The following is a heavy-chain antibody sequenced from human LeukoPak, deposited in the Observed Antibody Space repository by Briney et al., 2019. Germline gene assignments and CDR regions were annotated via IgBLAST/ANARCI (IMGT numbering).Heavy chain of an antibody. D-gene: IGHD6-6*01. V-gene: IGHV3-30*18. CDR1: GFTFSSYG. Sequence: GGSLRLSRAASGFTFSSYGMHWVRQAPGKGLEWVAVISYDGSNKYYADSVKGRFTISRDNSKNTLYLQMNSLRAEDTAVYYCAKAGSSSSDAFDIWGQGTMVTVSS. CDR2: ISYDGSNK. CDR3: AKAGSSSSDAFDI. J-gene: IGHJ3*02.